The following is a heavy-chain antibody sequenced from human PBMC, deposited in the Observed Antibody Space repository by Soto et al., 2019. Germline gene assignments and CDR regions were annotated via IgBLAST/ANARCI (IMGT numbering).Heavy chain of an antibody. D-gene: IGHD3-10*01. J-gene: IGHJ6*02. CDR3: ARDLPSLEVRSYGMDF. CDR1: GGTFSSYR. Sequence: SVKVSCKVSGGTFSSYRFSWVRQAPGQGLEWMGGITPVFGTPDYAQKFQGRVTVTADRSTNTAYMELSRLTSEDTAVYYCARDLPSLEVRSYGMDFWGQGITVTVSS. CDR2: ITPVFGTP. V-gene: IGHV1-69*06.